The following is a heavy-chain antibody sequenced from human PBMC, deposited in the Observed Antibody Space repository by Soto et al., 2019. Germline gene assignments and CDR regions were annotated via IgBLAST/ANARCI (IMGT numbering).Heavy chain of an antibody. J-gene: IGHJ3*02. CDR1: GFTFSSYA. D-gene: IGHD7-27*01. V-gene: IGHV3-30*04. CDR2: ISYDGSNK. CDR3: ARRNSQWGLWGIGDAFDI. Sequence: GGSLRLSCAASGFTFSSYAMHWVRQAPGKGLEWVAVISYDGSNKYYADSVKGRFTISRDNSKNTLYLQMNSLRAEDTAVYYCARRNSQWGLWGIGDAFDIWGQGTMVTVSS.